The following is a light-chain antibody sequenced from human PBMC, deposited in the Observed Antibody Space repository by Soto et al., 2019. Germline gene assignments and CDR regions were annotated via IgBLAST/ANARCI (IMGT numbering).Light chain of an antibody. Sequence: QSALTQPRSVSGSPGQSVTISCTGTSSDVGAYNYVSWYQQHPGKAPKLMIYDVSKRPSGVPDRFSGSKSGNTASLTISGLQAEDEADYYCCSHAGSYTYVFGIGTKLTVL. V-gene: IGLV2-11*01. CDR3: CSHAGSYTYV. J-gene: IGLJ1*01. CDR2: DVS. CDR1: SSDVGAYNY.